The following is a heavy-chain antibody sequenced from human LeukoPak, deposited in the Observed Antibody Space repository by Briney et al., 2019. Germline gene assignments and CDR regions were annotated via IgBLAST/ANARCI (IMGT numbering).Heavy chain of an antibody. Sequence: VKVSCKASGYTFTNYDINWVRQATGQGLEWMGWMNPNSNGTGYAQKFQGRVTMTRHTSISTGYMELSSLRSEDTAVYYCARGPPYDFWSARGYSYYYMDVWGKGTTVT. J-gene: IGHJ6*03. D-gene: IGHD3-3*01. CDR3: ARGPPYDFWSARGYSYYYMDV. V-gene: IGHV1-8*01. CDR2: MNPNSNGT. CDR1: GYTFTNYD.